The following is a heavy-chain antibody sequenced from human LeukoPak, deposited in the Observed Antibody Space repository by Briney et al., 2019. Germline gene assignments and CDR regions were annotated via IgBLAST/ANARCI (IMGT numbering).Heavy chain of an antibody. CDR2: VYASGNT. CDR3: ARSNSNGWYDIVS. V-gene: IGHV4-4*07. J-gene: IGHJ5*02. D-gene: IGHD6-19*01. Sequence: SETLSLTCTVSGASIRSYDWSWIRQPAGKGLEWIGRVYASGNTKYNPSLNSRVTMSVDTSTNQFSLNLSSVTAADTAVHYCARSNSNGWYDIVSWGQGTLVTVSS. CDR1: GASIRSYD.